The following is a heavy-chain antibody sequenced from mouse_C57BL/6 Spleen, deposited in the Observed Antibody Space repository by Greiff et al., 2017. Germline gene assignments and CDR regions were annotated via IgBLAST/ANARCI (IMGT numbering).Heavy chain of an antibody. Sequence: EVQLQQSGPELVKPGASVKISCKASGYTFTDYYMNWVKQSHGKSLEWIGDINPNNGGTSYNQKFKGKATLTVDKSSSTAYMELRSLTSEDSAVYYCARQGITTVVAPSGYFDVWGTGTTVTVSS. D-gene: IGHD1-1*01. CDR2: INPNNGGT. CDR3: ARQGITTVVAPSGYFDV. V-gene: IGHV1-26*01. J-gene: IGHJ1*03. CDR1: GYTFTDYY.